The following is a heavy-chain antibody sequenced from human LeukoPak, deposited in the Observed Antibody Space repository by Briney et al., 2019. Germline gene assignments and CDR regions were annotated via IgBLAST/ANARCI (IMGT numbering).Heavy chain of an antibody. CDR2: IYYSGST. CDR3: AKGYCSSTSCYMSSWFDP. Sequence: YXWXXXXXPPGKGLEWLXSIYYSGSTYYNPSLKSRVTISVNTSKNQFSLKLSSVTAADTAVYYCAKGYCSSTSCYMSSWFDPWGQGTLVTVSS. CDR1: YX. J-gene: IGHJ5*02. V-gene: IGHV4-39*01. D-gene: IGHD2-2*01.